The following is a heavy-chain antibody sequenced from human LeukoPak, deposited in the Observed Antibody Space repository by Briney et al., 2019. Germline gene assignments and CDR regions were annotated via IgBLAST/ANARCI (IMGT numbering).Heavy chain of an antibody. CDR3: ARDYVGLGY. Sequence: GGSLRLSCAASGFTFSDHYMDWVRQAPGKGLEWVGRTRNKANSYTTEYAASVKGRFTISRDDSKNSLYLQMNSLKTEDTAVYYCARDYVGLGYWGQGTLVTVSS. J-gene: IGHJ4*02. CDR2: TRNKANSYTT. D-gene: IGHD4-23*01. CDR1: GFTFSDHY. V-gene: IGHV3-72*01.